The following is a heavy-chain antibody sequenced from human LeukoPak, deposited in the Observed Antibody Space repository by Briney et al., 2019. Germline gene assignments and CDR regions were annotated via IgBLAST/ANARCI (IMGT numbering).Heavy chain of an antibody. D-gene: IGHD4-17*01. V-gene: IGHV3-30*02. J-gene: IGHJ6*03. CDR1: AFTFSSYG. CDR2: IRYEGSNK. Sequence: PGGSLRLSRAASAFTFSSYGMHWVRQAPGKGLEWVAFIRYEGSNKYYAESVKGRFTISRDNSKNTLYLQMNSLRAEDTAVYYCAKAHEDYGDCQKTVYYYYYYMDIWGKGTTVTVSS. CDR3: AKAHEDYGDCQKTVYYYYYYMDI.